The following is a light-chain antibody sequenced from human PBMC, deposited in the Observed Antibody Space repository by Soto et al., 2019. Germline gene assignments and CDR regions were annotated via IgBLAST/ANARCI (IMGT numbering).Light chain of an antibody. J-gene: IGKJ1*01. Sequence: DIQMTQSPSTLSGSVGDRVTITCRASRTISSWLAWYQQKPGKAPKLLIYKASTLESGVPSNFSGSGSGTEFTLTISSLQPEDFATYYCQQYNSYPWTFGQGTKVDIK. V-gene: IGKV1-5*03. CDR3: QQYNSYPWT. CDR2: KAS. CDR1: RTISSW.